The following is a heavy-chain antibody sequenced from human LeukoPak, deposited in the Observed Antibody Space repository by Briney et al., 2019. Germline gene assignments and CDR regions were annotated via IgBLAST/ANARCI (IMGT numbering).Heavy chain of an antibody. J-gene: IGHJ3*02. Sequence: SETLSLTCTVSGGSISSSSYYWGWIRQPPGKGLEWIGSIYYSGSTYYNPSLKSRVTISVDTSKNHFSLKLSSVTAADTAVYYCAREAGGCSGGNCRQGAFDIWGQGTMVTVSS. CDR2: IYYSGST. CDR1: GGSISSSSYY. V-gene: IGHV4-39*07. CDR3: AREAGGCSGGNCRQGAFDI. D-gene: IGHD2-15*01.